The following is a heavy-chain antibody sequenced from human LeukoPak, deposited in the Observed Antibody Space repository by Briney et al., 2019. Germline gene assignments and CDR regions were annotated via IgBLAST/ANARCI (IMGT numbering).Heavy chain of an antibody. J-gene: IGHJ1*01. CDR2: MYYSGSI. Sequence: SETLSLTCTVSGGSISGYSWTWIRQPPGKGLEWIGYMYYSGSIKYNPSLKSRLTISVDTSKNQFSLKLSSVTAADTAVYYCARLDSSGCLSVWGQGTLVTVSS. D-gene: IGHD6-19*01. CDR3: ARLDSSGCLSV. CDR1: GGSISGYS. V-gene: IGHV4-59*08.